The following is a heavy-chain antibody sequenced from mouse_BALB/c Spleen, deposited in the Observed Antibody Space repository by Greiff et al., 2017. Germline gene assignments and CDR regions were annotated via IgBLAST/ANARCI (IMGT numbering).Heavy chain of an antibody. Sequence: VKLQESGPGLVQPSQSLSITCTVSGFSLTSYGVHWVRQSPGKGLEWLGVIWSGGSTDYNAAFISRLSISKDNSKSQVFFKMNSLQANDTAIYYCARKGTGSWYFDVWGAGTTVTVSS. CDR2: IWSGGST. J-gene: IGHJ1*01. D-gene: IGHD3-3*01. CDR3: ARKGTGSWYFDV. V-gene: IGHV2-2*02. CDR1: GFSLTSYG.